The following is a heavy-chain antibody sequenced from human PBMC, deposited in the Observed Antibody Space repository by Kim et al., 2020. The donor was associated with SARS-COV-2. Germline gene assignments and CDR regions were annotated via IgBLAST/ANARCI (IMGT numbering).Heavy chain of an antibody. V-gene: IGHV4-31*03. Sequence: SETLSLTCTVSGGSISSGGYYWSWIRQHPGKGLEWIGYIYYSGSTYYNPSLKSRVTISVDTSKNQFSLKLSSVTAADTAVYYCARDLAGYSSDESRMDVWGQGTTVTVSS. CDR2: IYYSGST. J-gene: IGHJ6*02. D-gene: IGHD6-25*01. CDR1: GGSISSGGYY. CDR3: ARDLAGYSSDESRMDV.